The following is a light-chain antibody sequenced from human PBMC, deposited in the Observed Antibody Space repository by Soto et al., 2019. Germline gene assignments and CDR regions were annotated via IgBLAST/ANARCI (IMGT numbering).Light chain of an antibody. CDR3: MQALQTPRT. CDR2: MGF. J-gene: IGKJ1*01. CDR1: QSLLHKNGNNY. V-gene: IGKV2-28*01. Sequence: DIVMTQSPLSLPVTPGEAVSISCRSSQSLLHKNGNNYFNWYLQKPGQSTQLLFYMGFKRAAGVPDRFSGSGSGTYFTLKISRVDAEDAGVYYCMQALQTPRTFGQGTKVEIK.